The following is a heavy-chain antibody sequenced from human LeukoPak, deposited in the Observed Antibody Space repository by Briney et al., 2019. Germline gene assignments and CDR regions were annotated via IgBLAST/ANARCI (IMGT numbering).Heavy chain of an antibody. CDR3: TRCPHQYSSGWYAH. CDR2: IRSKAYGGTT. D-gene: IGHD6-19*01. CDR1: GFTFGDYA. J-gene: IGHJ4*02. V-gene: IGHV3-49*04. Sequence: GGSLRLSCTASGFTFGDYAMSWVRQAPGKGLDWVGFIRSKAYGGTTEYAASVKGRFTISRDDSKSIAYLQMNSLKTEDTAVYYCTRCPHQYSSGWYAHWGQGTLVTVSS.